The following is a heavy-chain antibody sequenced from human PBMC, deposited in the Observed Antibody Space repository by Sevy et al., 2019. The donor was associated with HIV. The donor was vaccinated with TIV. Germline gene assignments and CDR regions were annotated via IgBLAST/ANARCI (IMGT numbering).Heavy chain of an antibody. J-gene: IGHJ4*02. CDR2: IGSAGTT. V-gene: IGHV3-23*01. CDR3: AKNLRGKYLYGYFDY. CDR1: GFTFNTYA. D-gene: IGHD2-8*01. Sequence: GGSLRLSCTASGFTFNTYAMSWVRRAPGKGLEWVSAIGSAGTTYYVDSVKGRFTISRDNSKTTLYLQMNSLRVDDTAVYYCAKNLRGKYLYGYFDYWAQGILVTVSS.